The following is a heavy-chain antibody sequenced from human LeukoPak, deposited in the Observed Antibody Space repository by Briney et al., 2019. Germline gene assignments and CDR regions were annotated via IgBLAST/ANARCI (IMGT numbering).Heavy chain of an antibody. Sequence: ASVKVSCKASGYTFTSYDINWVRQATGQGLEWMGWMNPNSGNTGYAQKFQGRVTITADESTSTAYMELSSLRSEDTAVYYCARDLGDLGPNRNFDYWGQGTLVTVSS. V-gene: IGHV1-8*03. J-gene: IGHJ4*02. D-gene: IGHD3-16*01. CDR3: ARDLGDLGPNRNFDY. CDR1: GYTFTSYD. CDR2: MNPNSGNT.